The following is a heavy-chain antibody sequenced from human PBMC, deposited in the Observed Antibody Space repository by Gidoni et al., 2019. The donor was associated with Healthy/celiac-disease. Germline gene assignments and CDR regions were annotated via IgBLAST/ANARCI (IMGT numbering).Heavy chain of an antibody. D-gene: IGHD6-13*01. CDR3: ARDNKQQLLLKGYYYYGMDV. CDR2: IYHSGST. CDR1: GGSISSSNW. Sequence: QVQLQESGPGLVKPSGTLSLTCAVSGGSISSSNWWSWVRQPPGKGLEWIGEIYHSGSTNYNPSLKSRVTISVDKSKNQFSLKLSSVTAADTAVYYCARDNKQQLLLKGYYYYGMDVWGQGTTVTVSS. J-gene: IGHJ6*02. V-gene: IGHV4-4*02.